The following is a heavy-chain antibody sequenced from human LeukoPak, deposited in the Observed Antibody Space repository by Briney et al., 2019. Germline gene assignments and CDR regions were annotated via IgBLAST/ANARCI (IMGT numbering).Heavy chain of an antibody. D-gene: IGHD6-6*01. CDR1: GGSFSGYY. Sequence: SETLSLTCAVYGGSFSGYYWSWIRQPPGKGLEWIGEINHSGSTNYNPSLKSRVTISVDTSKNQFSLKLSSVTAADTAVYYCASRGSFKYSSSFRPGSRFDYWGQGTLVTVSS. CDR3: ASRGSFKYSSSFRPGSRFDY. V-gene: IGHV4-34*01. J-gene: IGHJ4*02. CDR2: INHSGST.